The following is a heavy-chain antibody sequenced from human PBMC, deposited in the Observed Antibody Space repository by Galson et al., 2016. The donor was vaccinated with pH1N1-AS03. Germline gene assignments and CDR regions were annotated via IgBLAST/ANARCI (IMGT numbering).Heavy chain of an antibody. CDR2: INPYSTNT. D-gene: IGHD6-6*01. J-gene: IGHJ4*02. V-gene: IGHV1-18*01. CDR3: ARVVAGRPFLIDY. Sequence: SVKVSCKASGYNFVTYGITWVQQGPGQGLEWMGWINPYSTNTNYAKKVQDRVTMTADTSTTTAHLELRNLGSDDTAVYYCARVVAGRPFLIDYWGQGTLVIVSS. CDR1: GYNFVTYG.